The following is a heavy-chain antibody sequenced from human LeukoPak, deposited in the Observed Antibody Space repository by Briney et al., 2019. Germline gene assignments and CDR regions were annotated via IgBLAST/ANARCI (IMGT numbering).Heavy chain of an antibody. J-gene: IGHJ5*02. D-gene: IGHD1-1*01. Sequence: GGSLRLSCAASGFTFSSYAMHWVRQAPGKGLEWVAVISYDGSNQYYADSVKGRFTISRDNSKNTLYLQMNSLRADDTAVYYCARVGNDFDPWGQGTLVTVSS. V-gene: IGHV3-30-3*01. CDR2: ISYDGSNQ. CDR3: ARVGNDFDP. CDR1: GFTFSSYA.